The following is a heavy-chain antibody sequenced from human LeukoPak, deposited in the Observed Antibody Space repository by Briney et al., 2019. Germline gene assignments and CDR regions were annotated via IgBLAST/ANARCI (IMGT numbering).Heavy chain of an antibody. V-gene: IGHV1-18*01. D-gene: IGHD3-10*01. J-gene: IGHJ6*03. CDR2: ISAYSLNT. CDR1: GYTFTSYG. Sequence: ASVKVSCKASGYTFTSYGISWVRQAPGQGLEWMGWISAYSLNTNYAQNFQGRVTMTTDTSTSTAYMELRSLRSDDTAVYYCAGLFYGSGSYRSNYYYYYYMDVWGKGTTVTISS. CDR3: AGLFYGSGSYRSNYYYYYYMDV.